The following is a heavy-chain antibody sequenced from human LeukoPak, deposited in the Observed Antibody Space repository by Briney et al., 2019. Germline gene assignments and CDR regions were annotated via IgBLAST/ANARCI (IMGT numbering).Heavy chain of an antibody. D-gene: IGHD2-8*01. CDR1: GFIFSSYD. V-gene: IGHV3-23*01. Sequence: PGGSLRLSCAGSGFIFSSYDISWVRQAPGKGLEWVSAISGSGLTTYYADSVKGRFTISRDNSKSILHLQMNSLRAEDTAVYYCAKGGLRYCTNGLCELGYWGQGTLVTVSS. CDR3: AKGGLRYCTNGLCELGY. CDR2: ISGSGLTT. J-gene: IGHJ4*02.